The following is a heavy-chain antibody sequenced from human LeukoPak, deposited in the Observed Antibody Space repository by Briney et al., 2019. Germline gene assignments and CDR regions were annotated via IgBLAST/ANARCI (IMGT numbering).Heavy chain of an antibody. CDR1: GFTFSTYG. D-gene: IGHD5-24*01. CDR2: IQNDGTNK. V-gene: IGHV3-30*02. CDR3: AKSRDGYLFDY. J-gene: IGHJ4*02. Sequence: GGSLRLSCAASGFTFSTYGMHWVRQAPGKGLEWVAFIQNDGTNKYYADSVKGRFTISRDNSKNTLYLQMNSLRAEDMAVYYCAKSRDGYLFDYWGQGTLVTVSS.